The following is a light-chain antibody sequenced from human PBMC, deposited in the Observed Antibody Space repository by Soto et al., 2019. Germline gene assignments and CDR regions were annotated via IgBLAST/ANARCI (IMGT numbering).Light chain of an antibody. J-gene: IGKJ2*01. CDR1: QSLVHSDGNTH. Sequence: DVVMTQSPLSLPVTLGQPASISCRSTQSLVHSDGNTHLNWFQQRPGQPPRRLICKVSNRESGVPDRCSGSASGTDFTLKISRVEAGDVGVYYCMQGTHLPYTCGQGTKLEIK. V-gene: IGKV2-30*02. CDR2: KVS. CDR3: MQGTHLPYT.